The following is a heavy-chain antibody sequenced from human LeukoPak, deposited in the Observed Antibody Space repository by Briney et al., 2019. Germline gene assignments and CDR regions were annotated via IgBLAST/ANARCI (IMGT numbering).Heavy chain of an antibody. CDR3: ARGRDRHGGPYSYYFDH. Sequence: PSQTLSLTCTVSDDAIGGGDYYWNWVRQLPGKGLEWIGYIYHSGSTYYNPSLKSRIAIAVDTTKNQISLKLNSMPAADTAVYYCARGRDRHGGPYSYYFDHWGQGTLVTVSS. D-gene: IGHD2-15*01. J-gene: IGHJ4*02. CDR2: IYHSGST. CDR1: DDAIGGGDYY. V-gene: IGHV4-31*03.